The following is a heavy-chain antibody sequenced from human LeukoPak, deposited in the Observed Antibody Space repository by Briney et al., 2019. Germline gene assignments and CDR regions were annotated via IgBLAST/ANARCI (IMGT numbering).Heavy chain of an antibody. CDR3: ARGPRVYDRSGFHTWHDY. D-gene: IGHD3-22*01. Sequence: SETLSLTCTVSGASINNYYWSWVRQPPLKGLEWIGYIYSTGDTSYNPSLESRVSISMDTSKNHFSLEITSVTAADTAVYYCARGPRVYDRSGFHTWHDYWGHGTLVTVSS. CDR1: GASINNYY. CDR2: IYSTGDT. V-gene: IGHV4-59*01. J-gene: IGHJ4*03.